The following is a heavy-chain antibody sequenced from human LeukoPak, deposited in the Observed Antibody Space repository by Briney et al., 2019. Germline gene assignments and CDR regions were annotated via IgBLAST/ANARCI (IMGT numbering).Heavy chain of an antibody. CDR2: MNPNSGNT. CDR3: ARMSYDSDPVNYYYYMDV. D-gene: IGHD3-22*01. CDR1: GYTFTSYD. Sequence: GASVKVSCKASGYTFTSYDINWVRQATGHGLEWMGCMNPNSGNTGYAQKFQGRVTITRNTSISTAYMELSSLRSEDTAVYYCARMSYDSDPVNYYYYMDVWGKGTTVTVSS. V-gene: IGHV1-8*03. J-gene: IGHJ6*03.